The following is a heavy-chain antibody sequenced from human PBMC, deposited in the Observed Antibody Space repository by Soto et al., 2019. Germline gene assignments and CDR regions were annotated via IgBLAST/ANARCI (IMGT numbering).Heavy chain of an antibody. Sequence: SVKVSCKASGYTFTSYDINWVRQATGQGLEWMGWMNPNSGNTGYAQKFQGRVTMTRNTSISTAYMELSSLRSEDTAVYYCARRYYDSSGYSPGLYYYYGMDVWGQGTTVTVSS. D-gene: IGHD3-22*01. CDR1: GYTFTSYD. CDR3: ARRYYDSSGYSPGLYYYYGMDV. V-gene: IGHV1-8*01. CDR2: MNPNSGNT. J-gene: IGHJ6*02.